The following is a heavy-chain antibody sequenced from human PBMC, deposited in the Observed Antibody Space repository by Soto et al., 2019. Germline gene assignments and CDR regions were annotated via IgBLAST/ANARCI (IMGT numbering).Heavy chain of an antibody. V-gene: IGHV3-33*01. CDR1: GFTFSSYG. CDR3: ARTSGWGEYFQH. J-gene: IGHJ1*01. Sequence: QVQLVESGGGVVQPGRSLRLSCAASGFTFSSYGMHWVRQAPGKGLEWVAVIWYDGSNKYYADSVKGRFTISRDNSKNPLYLQMNSLRAEDTAVYYCARTSGWGEYFQHWGQGTLVTVSS. CDR2: IWYDGSNK. D-gene: IGHD6-19*01.